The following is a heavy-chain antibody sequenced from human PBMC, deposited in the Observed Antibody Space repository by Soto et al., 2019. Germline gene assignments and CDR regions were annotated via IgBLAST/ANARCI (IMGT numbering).Heavy chain of an antibody. CDR2: ISGSGGST. Sequence: PGWSLRLSCAASGFTFISYAMSWVRQAPGKGLEWVSAISGSGGSTYYADSVKGRFTISRDNSKNTLYLQMNSLRAEDTAVYYCAKDRAQYSSGWRYFDYWGQGTLVTVSS. D-gene: IGHD6-19*01. V-gene: IGHV3-23*01. J-gene: IGHJ4*02. CDR3: AKDRAQYSSGWRYFDY. CDR1: GFTFISYA.